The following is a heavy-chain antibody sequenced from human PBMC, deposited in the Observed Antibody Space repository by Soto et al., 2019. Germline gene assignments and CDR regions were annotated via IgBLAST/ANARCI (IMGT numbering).Heavy chain of an antibody. D-gene: IGHD2-15*01. Sequence: QVRLVQSGAEVRQPGASVKVSCTASGYAFTTYGFSWVRQAPGQGLEWMGWISAYNGNRNYAQKFQGRVTMTTDTSTSTAYMELRNLRSDDTPVYYCAREGLLGYWGQGTLVTVSS. V-gene: IGHV1-18*01. CDR2: ISAYNGNR. CDR3: AREGLLGY. J-gene: IGHJ4*02. CDR1: GYAFTTYG.